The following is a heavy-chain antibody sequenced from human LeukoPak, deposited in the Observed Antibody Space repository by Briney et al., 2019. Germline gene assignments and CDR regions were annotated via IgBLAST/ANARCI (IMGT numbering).Heavy chain of an antibody. Sequence: GASVKVSCKASGYTFTGYYMHWVRQAPGQGLEWMGWINPNSGGTNYAQKFQGRVTTTRDTSISTAYMELSRLRSDDTAVYYCARDYSGSSSYFDYWGQGTLVTVSS. D-gene: IGHD1-26*01. V-gene: IGHV1-2*02. CDR2: INPNSGGT. CDR1: GYTFTGYY. CDR3: ARDYSGSSSYFDY. J-gene: IGHJ4*02.